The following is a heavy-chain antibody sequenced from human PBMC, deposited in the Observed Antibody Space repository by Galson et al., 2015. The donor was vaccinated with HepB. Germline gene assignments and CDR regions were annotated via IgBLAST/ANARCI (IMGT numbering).Heavy chain of an antibody. J-gene: IGHJ5*02. CDR2: TSNDETFK. D-gene: IGHD3-22*01. CDR1: GFPFGNNG. CDR3: AKGCEVGCKTIVLDP. Sequence: SLRLSCAASGFPFGNNGMHWVRQAPGKGLEWVAVTSNDETFKRYADPVKGRFTISRDNSKNTLYLQMNSLRPEDTAVYYCAKGCEVGCKTIVLDPWGQGTLVTVSS. V-gene: IGHV3-30*18.